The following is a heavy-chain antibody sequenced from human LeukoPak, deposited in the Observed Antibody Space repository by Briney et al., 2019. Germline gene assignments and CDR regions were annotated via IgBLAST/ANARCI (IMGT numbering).Heavy chain of an antibody. CDR3: ARSCYCTSTTCYAGGNDAFDI. D-gene: IGHD2-2*01. CDR1: GFTVRDNY. V-gene: IGHV3-53*01. CDR2: IYSGGSA. J-gene: IGHJ3*02. Sequence: PGRSLRLSCAASGFTVRDNYMTWVCQTPGRGLEWVSVIYSGGSAYYADSVKGRFTISRDNSESKLFLQMDSLRVEDTAVYYCARSCYCTSTTCYAGGNDAFDIWGQGTMVTVSS.